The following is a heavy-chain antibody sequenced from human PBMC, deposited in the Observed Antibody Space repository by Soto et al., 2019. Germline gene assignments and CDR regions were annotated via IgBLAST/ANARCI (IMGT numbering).Heavy chain of an antibody. CDR3: ARDLMHGAVDS. D-gene: IGHD2-8*01. J-gene: IGHJ4*02. CDR2: ISSTSTYI. V-gene: IGHV3-21*01. Sequence: EMQLVESGGGLVKPGGSLRLSCAASGFTFSTYSMNWVRQAPGKGLEWVASISSTSTYIYYADSLRGRFTISRDNSERSLSLQMNSLRGEDTAVYYCARDLMHGAVDSWGQGTLVTVSS. CDR1: GFTFSTYS.